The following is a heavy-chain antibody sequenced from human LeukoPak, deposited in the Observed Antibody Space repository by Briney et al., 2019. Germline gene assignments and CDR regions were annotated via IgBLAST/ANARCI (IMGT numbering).Heavy chain of an antibody. CDR3: ATTKYSSTSEGLDY. CDR2: INPNSGDT. Sequence: ASVKVSCKASGYTFTGYYIHWVRQPPGQGLEWMGWINPNSGDTKYAQQFQGRVTMTRDTSISTAYMDLSRLTSDDTAVYYCATTKYSSTSEGLDYWGQGTLVTVSS. V-gene: IGHV1-2*02. J-gene: IGHJ4*02. D-gene: IGHD6-13*01. CDR1: GYTFTGYY.